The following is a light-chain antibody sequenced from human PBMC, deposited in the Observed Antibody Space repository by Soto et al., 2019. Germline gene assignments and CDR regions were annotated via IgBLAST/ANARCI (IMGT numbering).Light chain of an antibody. CDR1: SSNIGAGYN. Sequence: QSVLTQPPSVSGAPGQRVTISCTGSSSNIGAGYNVHWYQQLPGTDPKLLIYGNNNRPSGVPDRFSGSKSGTSASLAITGLQAEDEADYYCQSYDSSLTAHVFGTGTKVTAL. CDR3: QSYDSSLTAHV. J-gene: IGLJ1*01. V-gene: IGLV1-40*01. CDR2: GNN.